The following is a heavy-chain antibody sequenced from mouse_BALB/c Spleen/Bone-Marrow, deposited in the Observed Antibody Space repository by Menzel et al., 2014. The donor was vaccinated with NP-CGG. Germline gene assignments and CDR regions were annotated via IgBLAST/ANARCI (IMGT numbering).Heavy chain of an antibody. J-gene: IGHJ3*01. CDR2: IDPANGNT. CDR1: GFNIKDTY. V-gene: IGHV14-3*02. CDR3: APYYYGSSLFAY. Sequence: VQLQQSGAELVKPGASVKLSCTASGFNIKDTYMHWVKQRPEQGLEWIGRIDPANGNTKYDPKFQGKATTTADTSSNTAYLQLSSLTSEDTAVYYCAPYYYGSSLFAYWGQGTLVTVSA. D-gene: IGHD1-1*01.